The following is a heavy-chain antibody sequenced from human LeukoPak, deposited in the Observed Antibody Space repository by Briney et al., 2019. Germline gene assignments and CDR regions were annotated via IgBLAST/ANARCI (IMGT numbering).Heavy chain of an antibody. D-gene: IGHD2-2*01. Sequence: ASVKVSCKASGDAFNKYVINWVRQAPGQGLKWMGGIIPLYGTAKYSEKFQGRVTITTVESTSTAYMELSSLRSEDTAVYYCATMRYQLRPYYYYYYYMDVWGKGTTVTVSS. V-gene: IGHV1-69*05. CDR2: IIPLYGTA. CDR3: ATMRYQLRPYYYYYYYMDV. CDR1: GDAFNKYV. J-gene: IGHJ6*03.